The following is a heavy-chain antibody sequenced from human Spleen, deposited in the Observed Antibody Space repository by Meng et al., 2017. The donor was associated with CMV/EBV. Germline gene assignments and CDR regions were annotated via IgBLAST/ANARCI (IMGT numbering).Heavy chain of an antibody. Sequence: GGSLRLSCTVSGLTFNRYTMNWVRQAPGKGLEWVSSISSLAKSLYYADSVKGRFTISRDNAKNTLYLQMNSLKTEDTAVYFCARAGHYYDSSGYYGVDYWGQGTLVTVSS. J-gene: IGHJ4*02. CDR3: ARAGHYYDSSGYYGVDY. CDR2: ISSLAKSL. D-gene: IGHD3-22*01. CDR1: GLTFNRYT. V-gene: IGHV3-21*01.